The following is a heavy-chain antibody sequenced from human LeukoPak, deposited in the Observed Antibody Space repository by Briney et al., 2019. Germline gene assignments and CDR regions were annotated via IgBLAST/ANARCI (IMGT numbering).Heavy chain of an antibody. Sequence: RPGGSLRLSCAASGFTFSSYSMNWVRQAPGKGLEWVSSIRSSSSYIYYADSVKGRFTISRDNAKNSLYLQMNSLRAEDTAVYYCAREPKQCPYCGGGGFDPWGQGTLVTVSS. CDR2: IRSSSSYI. D-gene: IGHD2-21*01. V-gene: IGHV3-21*01. CDR1: GFTFSSYS. CDR3: AREPKQCPYCGGGGFDP. J-gene: IGHJ5*02.